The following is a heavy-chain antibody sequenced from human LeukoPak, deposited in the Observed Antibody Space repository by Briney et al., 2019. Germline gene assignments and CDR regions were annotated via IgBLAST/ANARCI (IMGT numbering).Heavy chain of an antibody. J-gene: IGHJ4*02. CDR3: ARDRGYYDSSGD. V-gene: IGHV1-18*01. Sequence: ASVKVSCKASGGTFSSYAISWVRQAPGQGLEWMGWISAYNGNTNYAQKLQGRVTMTTDTSASTAYMELRSLRSDDTAVYYCARDRGYYDSSGDWGQGTLVTVSS. CDR2: ISAYNGNT. CDR1: GGTFSSYA. D-gene: IGHD3-22*01.